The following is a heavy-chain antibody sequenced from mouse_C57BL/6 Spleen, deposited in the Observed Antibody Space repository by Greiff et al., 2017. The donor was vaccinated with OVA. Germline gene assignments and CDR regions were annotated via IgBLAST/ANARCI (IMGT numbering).Heavy chain of an antibody. V-gene: IGHV5-17*01. CDR3: ARRYSNYVDYFDY. Sequence: EVQLVESGGGLVKPGGSLKLSCSASGFTFCDYGMHWVRQAPEKGLEWVAYISSGSSTIYYADTVKGRFTISRDNAKNTLFLQMTSLRSEDTAMYYCARRYSNYVDYFDYWGQGTTLTVSS. D-gene: IGHD2-5*01. CDR1: GFTFCDYG. J-gene: IGHJ2*01. CDR2: ISSGSSTI.